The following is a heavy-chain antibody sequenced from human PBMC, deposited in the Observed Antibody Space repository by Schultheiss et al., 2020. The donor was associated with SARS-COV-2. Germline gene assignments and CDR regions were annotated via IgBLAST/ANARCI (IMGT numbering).Heavy chain of an antibody. D-gene: IGHD7-27*01. CDR1: GGSISSYY. CDR2: IYYSGST. J-gene: IGHJ5*02. V-gene: IGHV4-59*06. CDR3: ARSNWELLSFDP. Sequence: SCTVSGGSISSYYWGWIRQPPGKGLEWIGYIYYSGSTYYNPSLKSRVTISVDTSKNHFSLKLSSVTAADTAFYFCARSNWELLSFDPWGQGTLVTVSS.